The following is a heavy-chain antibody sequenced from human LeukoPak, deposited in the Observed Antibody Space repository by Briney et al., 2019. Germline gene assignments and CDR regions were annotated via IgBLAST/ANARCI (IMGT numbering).Heavy chain of an antibody. D-gene: IGHD6-6*01. Sequence: PGGSLRLSCAGSGFIFSNYAMHWVRQAPGKGLEYVSGISSNGGSTYYANSVKGRFTISRDNSKNTLYLQMSSLRAEDTAVYYCVKGPIAARYFDYWGQGTLVTVSS. CDR1: GFIFSNYA. CDR3: VKGPIAARYFDY. V-gene: IGHV3-64*01. CDR2: ISSNGGST. J-gene: IGHJ4*02.